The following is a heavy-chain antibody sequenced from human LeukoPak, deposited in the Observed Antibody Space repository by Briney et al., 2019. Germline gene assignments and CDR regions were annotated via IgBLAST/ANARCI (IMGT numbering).Heavy chain of an antibody. Sequence: GGSLRLSCAASGFIFSTYIVHWVRQGPGKGLEWVAVISNDGSHRYYADSVEGRFTISRDNSKNTLYLQMNSLRAEDTAVYYCARDRIRAVAGSGYFDYWGQGTLVTVSS. V-gene: IGHV3-30*04. CDR2: ISNDGSHR. D-gene: IGHD6-19*01. CDR3: ARDRIRAVAGSGYFDY. CDR1: GFIFSTYI. J-gene: IGHJ4*02.